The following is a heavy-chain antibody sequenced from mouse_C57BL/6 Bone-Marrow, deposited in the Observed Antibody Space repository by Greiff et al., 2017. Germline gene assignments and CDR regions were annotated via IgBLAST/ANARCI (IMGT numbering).Heavy chain of an antibody. CDR1: GFTFSSYA. CDR2: ISDGGSYT. Sequence: EVQGVESGGGLVKPGGSLRLSCAASGFTFSSYAMSWVRQTPEKRLEWVATISDGGSYTYYPDNVKGRFPISRDNAKNNLYLQMSHLKSEDTAMYYCARGGYDYVDYWGQGTTLTGSS. CDR3: ARGGYDYVDY. D-gene: IGHD2-3*01. J-gene: IGHJ2*01. V-gene: IGHV5-4*01.